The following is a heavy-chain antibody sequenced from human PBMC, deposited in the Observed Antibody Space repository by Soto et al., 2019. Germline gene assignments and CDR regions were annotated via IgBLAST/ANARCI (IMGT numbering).Heavy chain of an antibody. CDR1: GFALRDSA. CDR2: MFSRGEV. V-gene: IGHV3-9*01. J-gene: IGHJ6*02. Sequence: VQVVESGGDLVQPGRSLRLSCAASGFALRDSAMHWVRQVPGGGLEGVSGMFSRGEVGYADSVKGRFTISRDVVRNSLYLQMDSLTADDTALYYCVKDNLAGGADVWGRGTTVTVSS. D-gene: IGHD3-10*01. CDR3: VKDNLAGGADV.